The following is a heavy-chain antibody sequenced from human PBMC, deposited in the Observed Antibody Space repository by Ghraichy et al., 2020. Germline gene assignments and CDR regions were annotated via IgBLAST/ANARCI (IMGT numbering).Heavy chain of an antibody. D-gene: IGHD2-8*02. CDR3: ARDALVVYGGWSRGFDP. V-gene: IGHV4-61*01. CDR2: IYYSGST. CDR1: GGSDSSGSYY. Sequence: SETLSLTCTVSGGSDSSGSYYWSWIRQPPGKGLEWIGYIYYSGSTNYNPSLKSRVTISVDTSKNQFSLKLSSVTAADTAVYYCARDALVVYGGWSRGFDPWVQGTLVTVSS. J-gene: IGHJ5*02.